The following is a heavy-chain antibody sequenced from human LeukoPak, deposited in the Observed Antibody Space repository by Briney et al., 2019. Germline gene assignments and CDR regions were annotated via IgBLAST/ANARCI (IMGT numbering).Heavy chain of an antibody. D-gene: IGHD7-27*01. CDR1: GGSISSYY. Sequence: SETLSLACTVSGGSISSYYWSWIRQPPGKGLEWIGYIYYSGSTNYNPSLRSRVTISLEMSKHQFSLNLTSVTAADTAVYYCASNTGTVFDYWGQGALVTVSS. CDR3: ASNTGTVFDY. CDR2: IYYSGST. J-gene: IGHJ4*02. V-gene: IGHV4-59*01.